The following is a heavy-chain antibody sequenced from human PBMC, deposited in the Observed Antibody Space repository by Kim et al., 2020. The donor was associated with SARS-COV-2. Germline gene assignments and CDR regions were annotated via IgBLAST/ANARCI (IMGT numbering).Heavy chain of an antibody. V-gene: IGHV7-4-1*02. D-gene: IGHD6-19*01. CDR3: ARVPALYSSGWYRVTYYYYNMDV. CDR1: GYTFTSYA. J-gene: IGHJ6*02. CDR2: INTNTGNP. Sequence: ASVKVSCKASGYTFTSYAMNWVRQAPGQGLEWMGWINTNTGNPTYAQGFTGRFVFSLDTSVSTAYLQISSLKAEDTAVYYCARVPALYSSGWYRVTYYYYNMDVWGQGTTVTVSS.